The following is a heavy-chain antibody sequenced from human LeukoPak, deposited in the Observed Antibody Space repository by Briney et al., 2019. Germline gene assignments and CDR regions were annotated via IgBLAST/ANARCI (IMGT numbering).Heavy chain of an antibody. CDR3: ARHGSGSLFYYYYMDV. Sequence: GASVKVSCKAPGGTFSSYAISWVRQAPGQGLEWMGGIIPIFGTANYAQKFQGRVTITTDESTSTAYMELSSLRSEDTAVYYCARHGSGSLFYYYYMDVWGKGTTVTVSS. J-gene: IGHJ6*03. D-gene: IGHD3-10*01. CDR2: IIPIFGTA. V-gene: IGHV1-69*05. CDR1: GGTFSSYA.